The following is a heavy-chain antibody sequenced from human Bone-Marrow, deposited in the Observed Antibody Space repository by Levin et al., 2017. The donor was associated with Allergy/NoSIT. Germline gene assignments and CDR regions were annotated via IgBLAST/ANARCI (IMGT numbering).Heavy chain of an antibody. Sequence: AGGSLRLSCVGSGFIFSTYGMGWVRLAPGKGLQWVSSIGPSGVTTYYADYVRGRFTISRDNSKNTMYLQMNSLRAEDTAAYFCAKFIPAAGTAYWGQGALVTVSS. V-gene: IGHV3-23*01. D-gene: IGHD6-13*01. CDR3: AKFIPAAGTAY. J-gene: IGHJ4*02. CDR1: GFIFSTYG. CDR2: IGPSGVTT.